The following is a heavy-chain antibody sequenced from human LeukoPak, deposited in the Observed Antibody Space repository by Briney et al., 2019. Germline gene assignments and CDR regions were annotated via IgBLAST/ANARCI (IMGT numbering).Heavy chain of an antibody. D-gene: IGHD2/OR15-2a*01. J-gene: IGHJ1*01. V-gene: IGHV5-51*01. CDR3: ARGINDEYFQS. CDR2: IYPADSDT. Sequence: GESLKISCKDSPYYFINFWIGWVRQMPGKGLEWMGIIYPADSDTRYNPSFQGHVIISADRSASTAYLQWHSLKASDTAIYYCARGINDEYFQSWGQGTLVTVSS. CDR1: PYYFINFW.